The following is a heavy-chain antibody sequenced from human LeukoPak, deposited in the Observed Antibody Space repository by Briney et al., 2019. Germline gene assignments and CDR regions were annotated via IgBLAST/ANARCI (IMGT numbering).Heavy chain of an antibody. CDR1: GGSISSSSYY. D-gene: IGHD3-10*01. V-gene: IGHV4-39*07. Sequence: PSETLSLTCTVSGGSISSSSYYWGWIRQPPGKGLEWIGSIYYSGSTYYNPSLKSRVTISVDTSKNQFSLKLSSVTAADTAVYYCARDRGVYYGSGINDYWGQGTLVTVSS. CDR3: ARDRGVYYGSGINDY. CDR2: IYYSGST. J-gene: IGHJ4*02.